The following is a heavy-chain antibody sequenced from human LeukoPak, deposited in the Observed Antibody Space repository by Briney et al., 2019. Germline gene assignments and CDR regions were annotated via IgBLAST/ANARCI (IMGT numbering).Heavy chain of an antibody. D-gene: IGHD2-2*01. J-gene: IGHJ5*02. CDR2: IWYDGSNK. Sequence: GGSLRLSCAASGFTFSSYGMHWVRQAPGKGLEWVAVIWYDGSNKYYADSVKGRFTISRDNSKNTLYLQMNSLRAEDTAVYYCARDIVVVPADEGPTSWQGWFEPWGQGTLVTVSS. CDR1: GFTFSSYG. CDR3: ARDIVVVPADEGPTSWQGWFEP. V-gene: IGHV3-33*01.